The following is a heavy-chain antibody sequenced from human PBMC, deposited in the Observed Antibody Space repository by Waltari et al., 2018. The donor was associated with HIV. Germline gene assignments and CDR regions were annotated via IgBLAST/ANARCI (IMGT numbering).Heavy chain of an antibody. CDR1: GFNFTNLL. CDR3: VRGGGTWLYDMYYYQGMDV. J-gene: IGHJ6*02. V-gene: IGHV1-18*01. CDR2: VSAYDGNK. D-gene: IGHD2-8*01. Sequence: QVQLVQSGPEMKKLGASVKISCRASGFNFTNLLLSWVRQVPGQGLGGLGGVSAYDGNKDFARRFKDRVILTTDTSTTTAYLEVRSLRSDDTAMYYCVRGGGTWLYDMYYYQGMDVWGQGTTVTVSS.